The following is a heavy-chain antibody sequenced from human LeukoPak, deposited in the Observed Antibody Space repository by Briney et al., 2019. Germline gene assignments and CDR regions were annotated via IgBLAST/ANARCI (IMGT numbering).Heavy chain of an antibody. CDR3: ARSYFFGSGSYYDY. Sequence: GGSLRLSCAASGFTFSSYSMNWVRQAPGKGLEWVAVISYDGSNKYYADSVKGRFTISRDNSKNTLYLQMNSLRAEDTAVYYCARSYFFGSGSYYDYWGQGTLVTVSS. D-gene: IGHD3-10*01. J-gene: IGHJ4*02. CDR1: GFTFSSYS. V-gene: IGHV3-30*03. CDR2: ISYDGSNK.